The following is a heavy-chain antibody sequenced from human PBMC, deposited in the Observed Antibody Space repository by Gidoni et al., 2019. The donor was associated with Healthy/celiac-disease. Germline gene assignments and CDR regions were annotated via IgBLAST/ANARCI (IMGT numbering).Heavy chain of an antibody. CDR2: IYYSGST. CDR3: ARGPIQEDMVRGLVAFDI. CDR1: GGSISSGGYY. D-gene: IGHD3-10*01. V-gene: IGHV4-31*03. J-gene: IGHJ3*02. Sequence: QVQLQESGPGLVKPSQTLSLTCTVSGGSISSGGYYWSWIRQHPGKGLEWIGYIYYSGSTYYNPSLKSRVTISVDTSKNQFSLKLSSVTAADTAVYYCARGPIQEDMVRGLVAFDIWGQGTMVTVSS.